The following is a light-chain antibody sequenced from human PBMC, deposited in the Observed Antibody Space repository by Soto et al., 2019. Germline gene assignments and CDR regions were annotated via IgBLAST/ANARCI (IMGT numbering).Light chain of an antibody. CDR2: SNN. J-gene: IGLJ1*01. CDR3: AAWDDSLNGYV. CDR1: SSNIGSNT. V-gene: IGLV1-44*01. Sequence: QSVLTQPPSASGSRGQRVTISCSGSSSNIGSNTVNWYHQLPGTAPKLLIYSNNQRPSGVPDRFSGSKSGTSASLAISGLQSEDEADYYCAAWDDSLNGYVFGTGTKVTAL.